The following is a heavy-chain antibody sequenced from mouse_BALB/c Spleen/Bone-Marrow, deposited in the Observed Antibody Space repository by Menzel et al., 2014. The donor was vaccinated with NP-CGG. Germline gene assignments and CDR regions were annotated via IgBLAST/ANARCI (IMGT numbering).Heavy chain of an antibody. CDR1: GYTFTSYV. V-gene: IGHV1-14*01. CDR3: ARSLYGYDWYFDV. D-gene: IGHD2-2*01. CDR2: INPYNDNT. J-gene: IGHJ1*01. Sequence: VQLQQSGPELVKSGASVRMSCKASGYTFTSYVMHWVKQKPGQGLEWIGNINPYNDNTKYNEKFKGKATLTSDKSSSTAYMELSSLTSEDSAVYYCARSLYGYDWYFDVWGAGTTVTVSS.